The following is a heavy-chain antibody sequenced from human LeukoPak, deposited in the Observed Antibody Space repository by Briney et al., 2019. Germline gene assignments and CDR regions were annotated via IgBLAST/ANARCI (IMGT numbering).Heavy chain of an antibody. J-gene: IGHJ4*02. CDR3: ARDGDCTNGVCYTDY. D-gene: IGHD2-8*01. CDR1: GFTVSSNY. Sequence: PGGSLRLSCAASGFTVSSNYMSWVRKAQGKGLGRVSVIYIGGSTYYADSVKGRFTISRDNSKNTLYLQMNSLRAEDTAVYYCARDGDCTNGVCYTDYWGQGTLVTVSS. CDR2: IYIGGST. V-gene: IGHV3-66*01.